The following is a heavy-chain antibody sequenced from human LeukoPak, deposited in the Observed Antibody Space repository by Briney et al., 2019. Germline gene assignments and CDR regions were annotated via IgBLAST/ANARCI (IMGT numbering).Heavy chain of an antibody. CDR1: GGSFSGYY. V-gene: IGHV4-34*01. CDR2: INHSGST. CDR3: ARWATQALLRRYYYGMDV. Sequence: SGTLSLTCAVYGGSFSGYYWSWIRQPPGKGLEWIGEINHSGSTNYNPSLKSRVTISVDTSKNQFSLKLSSVTAADTAVYYCARWATQALLRRYYYGMDVWGQGTTVTVSS. J-gene: IGHJ6*02.